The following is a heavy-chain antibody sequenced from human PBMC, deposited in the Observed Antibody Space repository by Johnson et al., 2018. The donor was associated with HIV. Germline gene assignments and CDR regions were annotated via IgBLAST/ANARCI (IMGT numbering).Heavy chain of an antibody. CDR3: ARDGPGDGNAMGGSGAFDI. Sequence: VQLVESGGGLIQPGGSLRLSCVGSGFTVSSNYMSWVRQAPGKGLEWVSVIYSGGSTYYADSVKGRFTISRDTSKNTLYLQMNSLRVEDTAVYYCARDGPGDGNAMGGSGAFDIWGQGTMVTVSS. V-gene: IGHV3-53*01. J-gene: IGHJ3*02. CDR2: IYSGGST. D-gene: IGHD3-16*01. CDR1: GFTVSSNY.